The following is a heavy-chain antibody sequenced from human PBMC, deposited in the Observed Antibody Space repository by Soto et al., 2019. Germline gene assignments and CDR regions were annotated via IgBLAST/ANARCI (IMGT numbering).Heavy chain of an antibody. CDR3: VRQYFDWLLEHYYFDY. CDR1: GFTFDNYA. CDR2: ITGSGSDT. Sequence: GGSLRLSCAASGFTFDNYAMGWVRQAPWKGLEWVSAITGSGSDTYYLDSVKGRFTISRDNSKNTLYLQMNSLRAEDTAVYYCVRQYFDWLLEHYYFDYWGQGTLVTVSS. J-gene: IGHJ4*02. D-gene: IGHD3-9*01. V-gene: IGHV3-23*01.